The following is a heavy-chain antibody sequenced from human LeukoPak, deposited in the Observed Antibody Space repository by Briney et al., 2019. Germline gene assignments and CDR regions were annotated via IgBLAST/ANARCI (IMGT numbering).Heavy chain of an antibody. CDR3: AGDLHYYVAMDV. V-gene: IGHV3-23*05. D-gene: IGHD3-10*02. CDR1: GFTLSAYA. CDR2: IGSDNKP. J-gene: IGHJ6*02. Sequence: GGSLRLSCEASGFTLSAYAMTWVRQAPGKGLEWVSSIGSDNKPHYSESVKGRFAISRDNSKNTLFLQLHNLRVEDTALYYCAGDLHYYVAMDVWGQGTTVTVSS.